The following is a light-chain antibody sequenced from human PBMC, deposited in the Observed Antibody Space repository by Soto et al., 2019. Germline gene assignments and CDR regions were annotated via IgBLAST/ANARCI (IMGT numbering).Light chain of an antibody. Sequence: DIHMTHSPSTLSASVGDRVTITCRASQSISVWLAWYQQKAGKAPNLLIYKASRLESGVPSRFSGSGSETEFTLTISGLQPGDSATYYCQQYNSYSPTFGQVTKVDIX. CDR1: QSISVW. J-gene: IGKJ1*01. CDR2: KAS. V-gene: IGKV1-5*03. CDR3: QQYNSYSPT.